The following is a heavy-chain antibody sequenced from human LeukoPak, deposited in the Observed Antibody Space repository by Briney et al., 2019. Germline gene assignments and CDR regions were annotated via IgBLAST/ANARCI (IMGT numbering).Heavy chain of an antibody. CDR3: AKDTYYDFWSGYQFDY. Sequence: GSLRPSCAASGFTFSSYAMSWVRQAPGKGLEWVSAISGSGGSTYYADSVKGRFTISRDNSKNTLYLQMNSLRAEDTAVYYCAKDTYYDFWSGYQFDYWGQGTLVTVSS. D-gene: IGHD3-3*01. V-gene: IGHV3-23*01. CDR1: GFTFSSYA. J-gene: IGHJ4*02. CDR2: ISGSGGST.